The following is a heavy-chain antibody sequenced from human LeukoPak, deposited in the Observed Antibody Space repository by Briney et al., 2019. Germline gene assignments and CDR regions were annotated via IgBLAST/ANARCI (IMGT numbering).Heavy chain of an antibody. Sequence: SETLSLTCAVYGGSFSGYYWSWVRQPPGKGLEWIGSIYYSGSTYYNPSLKSRVTISVDTSKNQFSLKLSSVTAADTAVYYCARHGGWGYHDGYFDYWGQGTLVTVSS. CDR3: ARHGGWGYHDGYFDY. D-gene: IGHD3-22*01. J-gene: IGHJ4*02. CDR1: GGSFSGYY. V-gene: IGHV4-34*01. CDR2: IYYSGST.